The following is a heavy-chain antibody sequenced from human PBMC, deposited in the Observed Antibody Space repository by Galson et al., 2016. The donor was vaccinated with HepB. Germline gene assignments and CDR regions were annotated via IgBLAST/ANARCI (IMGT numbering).Heavy chain of an antibody. CDR1: GFTFSSYW. CDR2: IKQDGSEK. J-gene: IGHJ6*02. Sequence: SLRLSCAASGFTFSSYWMSWVRQAPGKGLEWVASIKQDGSEKFYVDSVKGRFSISRDNAKNSVYLQMNSLRAEDTAVYSCAGGRSADVWGQGTTVTGSS. CDR3: AGGRSADV. V-gene: IGHV3-7*03.